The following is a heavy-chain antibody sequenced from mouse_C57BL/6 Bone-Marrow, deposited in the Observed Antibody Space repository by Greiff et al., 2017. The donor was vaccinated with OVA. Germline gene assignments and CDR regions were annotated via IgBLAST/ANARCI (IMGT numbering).Heavy chain of an antibody. D-gene: IGHD1-2*01. J-gene: IGHJ2*01. CDR1: GYTFTSYT. V-gene: IGHV1-4*01. Sequence: QVQLQQSGAELARPGASVKMSCKASGYTFTSYTMHWVKQRPGQGLEWIGYINPSSGYTKYNQKFKDKATLTADKSSSTAYMQLSSLTSEDSAVYYGARGGLLRPYYFDYWGQGTTLTVSS. CDR2: INPSSGYT. CDR3: ARGGLLRPYYFDY.